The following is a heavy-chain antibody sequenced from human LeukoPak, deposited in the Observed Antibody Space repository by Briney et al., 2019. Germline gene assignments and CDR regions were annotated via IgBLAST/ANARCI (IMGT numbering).Heavy chain of an antibody. CDR2: ISYSGTT. D-gene: IGHD6-13*01. V-gene: IGHV3-11*04. CDR1: GFTFSDYY. J-gene: IGHJ4*02. Sequence: GGSLRLSCVASGFTFSDYYMGWIRQAPGKGLEWVSYISYSGTTYYADSVQGRFTISRDNAKNSLYLQMNSLRVEDTAVYYCAKDILAAGLFFDYWGQGTLVTVSS. CDR3: AKDILAAGLFFDY.